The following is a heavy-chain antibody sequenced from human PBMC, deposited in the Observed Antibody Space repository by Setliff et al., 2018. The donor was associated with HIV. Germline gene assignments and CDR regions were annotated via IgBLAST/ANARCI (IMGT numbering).Heavy chain of an antibody. CDR2: ISYSGST. Sequence: SETLSLTCTVSGGSVIISHYYWAWIRQPPGKGLEWIGSISYSGSTYYNPSLKSRITLSVDTSKNQFSLKLSSVTAADTAVYYCARHDSRGPRSAFDLWGRGTMVTVSS. V-gene: IGHV4-39*01. J-gene: IGHJ3*01. CDR3: ARHDSRGPRSAFDL. CDR1: GGSVIISHYY. D-gene: IGHD2-21*01.